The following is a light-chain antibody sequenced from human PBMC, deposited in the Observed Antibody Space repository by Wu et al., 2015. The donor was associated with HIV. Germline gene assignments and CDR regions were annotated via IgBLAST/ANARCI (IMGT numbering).Light chain of an antibody. J-gene: IGKJ4*01. Sequence: DIQMTQSPSSLSASIGDRVTITCRASQNINNFLNWYQQKAGEAPKLLISAASNLQTGAPSRFSGSGSGTDFTLTIDNLQPEDFATYYCQYANTNPLFGGGTKVDI. CDR1: QNINNF. CDR2: AAS. CDR3: QYANTNPL. V-gene: IGKV1-39*01.